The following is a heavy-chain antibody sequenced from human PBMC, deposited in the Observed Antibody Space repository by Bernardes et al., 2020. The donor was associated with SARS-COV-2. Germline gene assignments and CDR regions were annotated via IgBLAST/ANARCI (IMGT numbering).Heavy chain of an antibody. V-gene: IGHV1-69*13. D-gene: IGHD4-4*01. J-gene: IGHJ6*02. CDR1: GGTFSSYA. CDR3: ARDLTYNDYRNHRGPRWVMDV. CDR2: IIPIFGTA. Sequence: SVKVSCKASGGTFSSYAISWVRQAPGQGLEWMGGIIPIFGTANYAQKFQGRVTITADESTSTAYMELSSLRSEDTAVYYCARDLTYNDYRNHRGPRWVMDVWGQGTTVTVSS.